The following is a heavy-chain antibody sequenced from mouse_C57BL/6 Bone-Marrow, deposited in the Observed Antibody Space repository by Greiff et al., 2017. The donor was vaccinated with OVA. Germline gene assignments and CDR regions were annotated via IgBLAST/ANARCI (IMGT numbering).Heavy chain of an antibody. CDR1: GYTFTGYC. D-gene: IGHD4-1*01. CDR2: IYPVSGGT. CDR3: GRGNWDGDFDY. V-gene: IGHV1-11*01. Sequence: QVQLQQSGAELVSPGASVTLSCKASGYTFTGYCMNWVKKRPGQGLEWIGRIYPVSGGTNYNQKFKGKATLPVDKSSSTAYMEFISLTSEDSAVYCGGRGNWDGDFDYWGQGTTLTVSS. J-gene: IGHJ2*01.